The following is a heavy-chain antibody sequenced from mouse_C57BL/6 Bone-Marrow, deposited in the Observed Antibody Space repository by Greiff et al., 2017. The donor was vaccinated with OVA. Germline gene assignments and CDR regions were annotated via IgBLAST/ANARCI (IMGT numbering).Heavy chain of an antibody. D-gene: IGHD2-2*01. CDR2: ISSGSSTI. CDR1: GFTFSDYG. V-gene: IGHV5-17*01. Sequence: VQLKESGGGLVKPGGSLKLSCAASGFTFSDYGMHWVRQAPEKGLEWVAYISSGSSTIYYADTVKGRFTISRDNAKNTLFLQMTSLRSEDTAMYYCARNGYDVRFAYWGQGTLVTVSA. J-gene: IGHJ3*01. CDR3: ARNGYDVRFAY.